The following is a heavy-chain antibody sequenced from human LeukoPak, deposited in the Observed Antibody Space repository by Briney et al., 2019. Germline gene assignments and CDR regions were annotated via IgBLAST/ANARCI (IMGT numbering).Heavy chain of an antibody. CDR3: AKSNRITMRVDYYFDY. J-gene: IGHJ4*02. CDR1: GFTFSTYA. V-gene: IGHV3-23*01. D-gene: IGHD3-22*01. Sequence: GGSLRLSCAASGFTFSTYAMSWVRQAPGKGLEWVSGISISGGRTYYADSVKGRFTISRDNSKNTLYLQMNTLRAEDTAVYYCAKSNRITMRVDYYFDYWGQGTLVTVSS. CDR2: ISISGGRT.